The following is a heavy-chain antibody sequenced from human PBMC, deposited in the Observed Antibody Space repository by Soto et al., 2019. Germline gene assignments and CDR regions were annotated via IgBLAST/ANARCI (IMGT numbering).Heavy chain of an antibody. V-gene: IGHV3-13*01. J-gene: IGHJ6*02. Sequence: GGSLRLSCAASGFTFSSYDMHWVRQVSGKGLEWLSFVGIDGDTYYPDSVKGRFTISRENVKNSVSLQMKSLRAGDTAVYYCGRGGYEPWYAMDVWGQGTTVTVSS. D-gene: IGHD5-12*01. CDR3: GRGGYEPWYAMDV. CDR2: VGIDGDT. CDR1: GFTFSSYD.